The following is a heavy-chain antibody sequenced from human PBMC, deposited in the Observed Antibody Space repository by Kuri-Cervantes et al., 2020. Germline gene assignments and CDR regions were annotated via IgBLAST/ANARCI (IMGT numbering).Heavy chain of an antibody. CDR1: GGSISTGSYY. D-gene: IGHD2-2*01. Sequence: GSLRLSCTVSGGSISTGSYYWSWIRQPAGKGLEWIGEINHSGSTNYNPSLKSRVTISVDTSKNQFSLKLSSVTAADTAVYYCARVLPYCSSTSCYFRGPNWFDPWGQGTLVTVSS. CDR3: ARVLPYCSSTSCYFRGPNWFDP. V-gene: IGHV4-61*10. CDR2: INHSGST. J-gene: IGHJ5*02.